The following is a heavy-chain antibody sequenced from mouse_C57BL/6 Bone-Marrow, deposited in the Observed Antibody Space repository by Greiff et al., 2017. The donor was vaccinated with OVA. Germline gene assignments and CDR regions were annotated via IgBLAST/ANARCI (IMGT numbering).Heavy chain of an antibody. CDR3: ARTLLLLRYWYFDV. Sequence: QVQLQQSGAELVKPGASVKMSCKASGYTFTSYWITWVKQRPGQGLEWIGDIYPGSGSTNYNEKFKSKATLTVDTSSSTAYMQLSSLTSEDSAVYYCARTLLLLRYWYFDVWGTGTTVTVSS. V-gene: IGHV1-55*01. CDR2: IYPGSGST. CDR1: GYTFTSYW. D-gene: IGHD1-1*01. J-gene: IGHJ1*03.